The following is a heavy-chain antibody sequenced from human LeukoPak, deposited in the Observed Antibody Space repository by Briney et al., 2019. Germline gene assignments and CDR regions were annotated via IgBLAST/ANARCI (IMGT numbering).Heavy chain of an antibody. V-gene: IGHV3-74*01. CDR3: VKAGGYYDSSGSIGHDAFDI. CDR2: TNTDGGST. Sequence: GGSLRLSCAASGFSFSTYWMHWVRQVPGTGLVWVSRTNTDGGSTYYADSVKGRFTISRDNSKNTLYLQMSSLRAEDTAVYYCVKAGGYYDSSGSIGHDAFDIWGQGTMVTVSS. CDR1: GFSFSTYW. J-gene: IGHJ3*02. D-gene: IGHD3-22*01.